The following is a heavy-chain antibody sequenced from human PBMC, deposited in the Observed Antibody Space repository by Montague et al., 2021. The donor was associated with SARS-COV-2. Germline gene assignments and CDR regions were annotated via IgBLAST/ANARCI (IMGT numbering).Heavy chain of an antibody. CDR3: ARDRGDIYGGNSAWFDP. Sequence: SETLSPTCTVSGASISTGSDYWTWIRQRPGRGLEWIGNFYYSGGXNYXPSPKSRVTISADTSKNLFSLTLKSVTASDTAVYYCARDRGDIYGGNSAWFDPWGQGTLVTVSS. D-gene: IGHD4-23*01. J-gene: IGHJ5*02. CDR2: FYYSGGX. V-gene: IGHV4-61*03. CDR1: GASISTGSDY.